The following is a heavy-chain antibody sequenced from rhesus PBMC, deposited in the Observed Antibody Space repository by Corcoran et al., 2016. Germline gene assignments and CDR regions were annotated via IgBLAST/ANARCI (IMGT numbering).Heavy chain of an antibody. D-gene: IGHD1-44*02. CDR3: AGRHRSTQTFEY. Sequence: QVQLQESGPGLVKPSETLSLTCAVSGGAISSNYWNWIRQPPGEGLEWIGRISSSGGTPNYHPSFQGRVTISTDTSKNQFSLKLTSVASADTAVYYCAGRHRSTQTFEYWGQGVLVTVSS. CDR1: GGAISSNY. V-gene: IGHV4-173*01. CDR2: ISSSGGTP. J-gene: IGHJ4*01.